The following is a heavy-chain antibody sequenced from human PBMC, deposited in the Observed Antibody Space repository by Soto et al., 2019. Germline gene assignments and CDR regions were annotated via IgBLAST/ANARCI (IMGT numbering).Heavy chain of an antibody. V-gene: IGHV1-2*02. Sequence: AASVKVSCKASGYTFTGYYMYWVRQAPGQGLEWMGWINPNSGGTNYAQKFQGRVTMTRDTSISTAHMELSRLRSDDTAVYYCARDFYSGSYYAFDIRGQGTMVTVSS. J-gene: IGHJ3*02. CDR2: INPNSGGT. D-gene: IGHD1-26*01. CDR3: ARDFYSGSYYAFDI. CDR1: GYTFTGYY.